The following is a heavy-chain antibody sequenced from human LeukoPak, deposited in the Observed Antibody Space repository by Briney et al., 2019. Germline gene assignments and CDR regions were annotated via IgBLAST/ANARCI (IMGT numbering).Heavy chain of an antibody. CDR3: ARGIVNWYFDY. V-gene: IGHV1-69*04. D-gene: IGHD3-16*02. CDR1: GYSFTAFY. J-gene: IGHJ4*02. CDR2: IIPILGIA. Sequence: ASVKVSCKASGYSFTAFYIHWVRQAPGQGLEWMGRIIPILGIANYAQKFQGRVTITAGKSTSTAYMELSSLRSEDTAVYYCARGIVNWYFDYWGQGTLVTVSS.